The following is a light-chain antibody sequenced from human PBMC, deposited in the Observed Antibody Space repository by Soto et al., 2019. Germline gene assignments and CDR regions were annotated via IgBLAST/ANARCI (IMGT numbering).Light chain of an antibody. Sequence: EIVMTQSPATLSVSPGERATISCRASQSVSSTLAWYQQKPGQAPRLLIYGAYTSATGIPARFSGSGSGTEFTLTIISLQSEDFAVYYWQQYNNWPPWTFGQGTKVEIK. CDR1: QSVSST. CDR2: GAY. J-gene: IGKJ1*01. CDR3: QQYNNWPPWT. V-gene: IGKV3-15*01.